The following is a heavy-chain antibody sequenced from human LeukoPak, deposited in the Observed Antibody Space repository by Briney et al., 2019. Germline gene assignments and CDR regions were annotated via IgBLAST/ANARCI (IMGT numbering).Heavy chain of an antibody. V-gene: IGHV4-59*01. CDR1: GGSISSYY. CDR2: IYYSGST. CDR3: ARTTEGGYTYDYFYYYYMDV. D-gene: IGHD5-18*01. J-gene: IGHJ6*03. Sequence: SETLSLTCTVSGGSISSYYWSWIRQPPGKGLEWIGYIYYSGSTNYKSSLKSRVTISVDTSKDQFSLKLSSVTAADTAVYYCARTTEGGYTYDYFYYYYMDVWGKGTTVTISS.